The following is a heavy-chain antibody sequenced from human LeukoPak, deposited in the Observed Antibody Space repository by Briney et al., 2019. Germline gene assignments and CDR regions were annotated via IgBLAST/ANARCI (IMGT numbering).Heavy chain of an antibody. CDR3: AREPSGIAAAGRQRDKYYYYYYYMDV. CDR1: GGSISSGSYY. D-gene: IGHD6-13*01. CDR2: IYTSGST. J-gene: IGHJ6*03. Sequence: SETLSLTCTVSGGSISSGSYYWSWIRQPAGKGLEWIGRIYTSGSTNYNPSLKSRVTMSVDTSKNQFSLKLSSVTAADTAVYYCAREPSGIAAAGRQRDKYYYYYYYMDVWGKGTTVTVSS. V-gene: IGHV4-61*02.